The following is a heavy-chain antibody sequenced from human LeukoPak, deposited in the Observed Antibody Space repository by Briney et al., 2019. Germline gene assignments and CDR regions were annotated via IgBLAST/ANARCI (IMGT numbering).Heavy chain of an antibody. V-gene: IGHV3-66*03. Sequence: GGSLRLSCAASGFTVSSNYMSWVRQAPGTGLEWVSIIYDIGSAYYADSVKGRFTISRDNSKNTLYLQMNSLRAEDTAVYYCAKAWGNDYVWGSLWGQGTLVTVSS. CDR2: IYDIGSA. D-gene: IGHD3-16*01. CDR3: AKAWGNDYVWGSL. J-gene: IGHJ4*02. CDR1: GFTVSSNY.